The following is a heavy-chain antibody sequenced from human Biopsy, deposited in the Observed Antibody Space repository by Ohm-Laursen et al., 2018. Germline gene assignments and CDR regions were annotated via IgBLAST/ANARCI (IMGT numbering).Heavy chain of an antibody. V-gene: IGHV3-33*06. Sequence: SLRLSCAASVFTFSRYGMHWLRQAPGKGLEWVEAICHDGRNKNYADSVKGRFTISRDNSNNTLYLQMNSLSDEDTAVYYCAKCMTGGSNYYFHHCGQGTLVTVSS. D-gene: IGHD2-8*01. CDR3: AKCMTGGSNYYFHH. CDR1: VFTFSRYG. J-gene: IGHJ4*02. CDR2: ICHDGRNK.